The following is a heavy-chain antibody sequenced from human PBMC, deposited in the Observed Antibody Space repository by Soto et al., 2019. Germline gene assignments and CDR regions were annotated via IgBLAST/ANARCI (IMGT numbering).Heavy chain of an antibody. D-gene: IGHD4-17*01. CDR1: GFTFSSYG. J-gene: IGHJ4*02. V-gene: IGHV3-30*18. CDR2: ISYDGSNK. CDR3: AKGEGDYGLSDY. Sequence: QVQLVESGGGVVQPGRSLRLSCAASGFTFSSYGMHWVRQAPGKGLEWVAVISYDGSNKYYADSVKGRFTISRDNSKNTLYLQMNSLRAEDTAVYYCAKGEGDYGLSDYWGQGTLVTVSS.